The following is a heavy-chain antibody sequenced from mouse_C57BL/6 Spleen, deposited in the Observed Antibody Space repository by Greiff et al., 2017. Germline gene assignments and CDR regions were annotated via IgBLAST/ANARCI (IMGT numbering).Heavy chain of an antibody. Sequence: EVMLVESGGGLVQPGGSLKLSCAASGFTFSDYGMAWVRQAPRKGPEWVAFISNLAYSIYYADTVTGRFTISRENAKNTLYLEMSSLRSEDTAMYYCARGEDDGYFSWFAYWGQGTLVTVSA. J-gene: IGHJ3*01. CDR3: ARGEDDGYFSWFAY. CDR1: GFTFSDYG. CDR2: ISNLAYSI. D-gene: IGHD2-3*01. V-gene: IGHV5-15*01.